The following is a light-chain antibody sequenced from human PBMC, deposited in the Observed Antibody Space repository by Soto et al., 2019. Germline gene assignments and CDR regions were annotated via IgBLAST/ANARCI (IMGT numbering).Light chain of an antibody. Sequence: QSALAQPRSVSGSPGQSVTISCTGTSSDVGGYNYVSWYQQHPGKAPKLMIYDVSKRPSGVPDRFSGSKSGNTASLTIPGLQAEDEADYYCCSYAGSYTYVFGTGTKVTAL. CDR1: SSDVGGYNY. J-gene: IGLJ1*01. V-gene: IGLV2-11*01. CDR3: CSYAGSYTYV. CDR2: DVS.